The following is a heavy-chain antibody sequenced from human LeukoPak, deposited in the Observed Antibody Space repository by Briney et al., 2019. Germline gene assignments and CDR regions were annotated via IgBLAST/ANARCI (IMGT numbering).Heavy chain of an antibody. V-gene: IGHV4-34*01. CDR1: GGSFGGYY. J-gene: IGHJ4*02. CDR2: INHSGST. D-gene: IGHD3-3*01. Sequence: SETLSLTCAVYGGSFGGYYWSWIRQPPGKGLEWIGEINHSGSTNYNPSLKSRVTISVDTSKNQFSLKLSSVTAADTAVYYCASLNDFWSGYHFDYWGQGTLVTVSS. CDR3: ASLNDFWSGYHFDY.